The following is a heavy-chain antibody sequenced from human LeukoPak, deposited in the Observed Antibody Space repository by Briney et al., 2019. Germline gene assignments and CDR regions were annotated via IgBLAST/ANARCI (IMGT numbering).Heavy chain of an antibody. D-gene: IGHD3-16*01. J-gene: IGHJ4*02. V-gene: IGHV3-30*04. CDR3: SRVFAAVGGYYCDY. CDR1: GFTFSSYA. Sequence: GRSLRLSCAASGFTFSSYAMHGVRQAPGKGLEWVAVISYDGSNKYYADSVKGRFTISRDNSKNTLYLQMNSLRAEDTALYYCSRVFAAVGGYYCDYWGQGTLVTLSS. CDR2: ISYDGSNK.